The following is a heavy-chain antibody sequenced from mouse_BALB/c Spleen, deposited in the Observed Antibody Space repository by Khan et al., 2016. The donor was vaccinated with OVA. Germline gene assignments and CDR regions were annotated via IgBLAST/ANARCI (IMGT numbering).Heavy chain of an antibody. CDR2: INTYTGDP. CDR3: ERDGYNGTMDY. J-gene: IGHJ4*01. CDR1: GFTFTNYG. D-gene: IGHD2-14*01. V-gene: IGHV9-3-1*01. Sequence: QIQLVQSGPELKKPSETVQISCTASGFTFTNYGMNWVRQAPGKGLQWMGWINTYTGDPTFTAAFKGRFAFSLDTSDSNAELQINSLKNEDTATYFCERDGYNGTMDYWGQGTSVTVSS.